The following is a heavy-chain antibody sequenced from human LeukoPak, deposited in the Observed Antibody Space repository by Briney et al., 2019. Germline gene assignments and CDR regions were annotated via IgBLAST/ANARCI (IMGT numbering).Heavy chain of an antibody. D-gene: IGHD6-19*01. V-gene: IGHV3-7*01. J-gene: IGHJ4*02. CDR3: ARDPTSYSSGWYMRY. Sequence: GGSLRLSCVASGFTFTNYWMFWVRQSPGKGLEWVAHIKQDESEKYYVDSVKGRFTISRDNAKNSLYLQMNSLRAEDTAVYYCARDPTSYSSGWYMRYWGQGTLVTVSS. CDR2: IKQDESEK. CDR1: GFTFTNYW.